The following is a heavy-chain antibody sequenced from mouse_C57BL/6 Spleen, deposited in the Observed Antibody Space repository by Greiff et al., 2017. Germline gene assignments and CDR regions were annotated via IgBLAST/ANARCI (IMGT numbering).Heavy chain of an antibody. J-gene: IGHJ1*03. CDR1: GYTFTSYW. CDR2: IDPSDSYT. CDR3: ATYDRGYFDV. V-gene: IGHV1-69*01. D-gene: IGHD2-3*01. Sequence: QVQLQQSGAELVMPGASVKLSCKASGYTFTSYWMHWVKQRPGQGLEWIGEIDPSDSYTNYNQKFKGKSTLTVDKSSSTAYMQLSSLTSEDSAVYYCATYDRGYFDVWGTGTTVTVSS.